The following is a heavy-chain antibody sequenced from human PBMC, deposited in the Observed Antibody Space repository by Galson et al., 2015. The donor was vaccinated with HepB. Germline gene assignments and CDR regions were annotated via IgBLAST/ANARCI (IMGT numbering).Heavy chain of an antibody. J-gene: IGHJ4*02. D-gene: IGHD2-2*01. Sequence: SLRLSCAASGFTFSSYSMNWVRQAPGKGLEWVANIKQDGSEKYYVDSVKGRFTISRDNAKNSLYLQMNSLRAEDTAVYYCARVGSSTSLDYWGQGTLVTVSS. CDR3: ARVGSSTSLDY. CDR2: IKQDGSEK. CDR1: GFTFSSYS. V-gene: IGHV3-7*01.